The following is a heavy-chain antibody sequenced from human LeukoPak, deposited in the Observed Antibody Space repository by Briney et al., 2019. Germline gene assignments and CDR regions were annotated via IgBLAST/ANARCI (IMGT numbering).Heavy chain of an antibody. CDR1: GFTFSKHW. J-gene: IGHJ4*02. D-gene: IGHD4-17*01. V-gene: IGHV3-7*01. CDR2: IKQDGSEK. CDR3: ARDDYGEFDY. Sequence: GGSLRLSCAASGFTFSKHWMSWVRQAPGKGLEWVANIKQDGSEKYYVDSVKGRFTISRDNAKNSLYLQMNSLRAEDTAVYYCARDDYGEFDYWGQGTLVTVSS.